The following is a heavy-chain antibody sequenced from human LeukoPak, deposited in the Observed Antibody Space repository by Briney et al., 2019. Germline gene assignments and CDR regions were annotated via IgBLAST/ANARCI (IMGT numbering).Heavy chain of an antibody. CDR2: IWYDGSNK. CDR3: ARGGYYDTSGTFDC. Sequence: PGGSLRLSCAASGSTFSSYGMHWVRQAPGKGLEWVAVIWYDGSNKYYVDSVKGRFTISRDNSKNTLYLQMNSLRADDTAVYYCARGGYYDTSGTFDCWGQGTLVTVSS. D-gene: IGHD3-22*01. J-gene: IGHJ4*02. V-gene: IGHV3-33*01. CDR1: GSTFSSYG.